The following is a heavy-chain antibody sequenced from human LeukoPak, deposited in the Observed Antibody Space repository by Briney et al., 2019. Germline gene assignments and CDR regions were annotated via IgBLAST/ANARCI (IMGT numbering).Heavy chain of an antibody. Sequence: PSETLSLTCTVPGGSVSSYYWSWIRQPPGKGLEWIGYIYNSENTKYNSSLMSRVTMSVDTSKNQVFLKLSSVTAADTAVYYCARFHSGPSGWYVLWYFDLWGRGTLVTVSS. D-gene: IGHD6-19*01. CDR2: IYNSENT. V-gene: IGHV4-4*09. J-gene: IGHJ2*01. CDR3: ARFHSGPSGWYVLWYFDL. CDR1: GGSVSSYY.